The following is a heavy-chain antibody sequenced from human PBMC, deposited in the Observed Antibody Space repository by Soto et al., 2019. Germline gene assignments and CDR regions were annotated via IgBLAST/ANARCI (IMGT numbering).Heavy chain of an antibody. D-gene: IGHD6-19*01. CDR2: ISYDGSNK. J-gene: IGHJ6*02. CDR1: GFTFSSYA. V-gene: IGHV3-30-3*01. Sequence: GGSLRLSCAASGFTFSSYAMHWVRQAPGKGLEWVAVISYDGSNKYYADSVKGRFTISRDNSKNTLFLQMNSLRAEDTAVYYCAREKGRWLPSGYYYYYGMDVWGQGTTVTVSS. CDR3: AREKGRWLPSGYYYYYGMDV.